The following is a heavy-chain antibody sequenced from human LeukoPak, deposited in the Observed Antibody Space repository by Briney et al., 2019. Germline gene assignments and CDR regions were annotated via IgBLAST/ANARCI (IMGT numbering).Heavy chain of an antibody. D-gene: IGHD2-21*01. J-gene: IGHJ4*01. CDR3: ARWSPDGWGSGYYFDY. CDR1: GGTFSSYA. Sequence: SVKVSCKASGGTFSSYAISWVRQAPGQGLEWMGGIIPIFGTANYAQKFQGRVTITADESTSTAYMELSSLRSEDTAVYHCARWSPDGWGSGYYFDYWGQGTLVTVSS. V-gene: IGHV1-69*01. CDR2: IIPIFGTA.